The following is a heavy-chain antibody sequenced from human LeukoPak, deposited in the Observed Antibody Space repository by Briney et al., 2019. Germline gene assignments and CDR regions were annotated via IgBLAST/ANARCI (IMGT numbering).Heavy chain of an antibody. V-gene: IGHV4-30-4*01. CDR2: MYYSGST. J-gene: IGHJ5*02. Sequence: PSQTLSLTCTVSGGSLSSGDYYWSWIRQPPGKGLEWIAYMYYSGSTYYNPSLKSRVTMSADTSKNQLSLKLSSVTAADTAVYYCARPYYYDSRIDPWGQGILVTVSS. CDR1: GGSLSSGDYY. CDR3: ARPYYYDSRIDP. D-gene: IGHD3-22*01.